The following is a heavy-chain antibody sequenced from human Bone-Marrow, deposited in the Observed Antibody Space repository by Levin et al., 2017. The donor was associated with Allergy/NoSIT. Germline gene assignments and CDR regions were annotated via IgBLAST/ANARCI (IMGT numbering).Heavy chain of an antibody. Sequence: GESLKISCAASGFSFRSYWMHWVRQAPGKGLVWVSRINSDGSSTSYADSVKGRFTISRDNAKNTPYLQMNSQRGEDTAVYYCARGTRIDYFDYWGQGTLVTVSS. CDR2: INSDGSST. CDR1: GFSFRSYW. V-gene: IGHV3-74*01. CDR3: ARGTRIDYFDY. J-gene: IGHJ4*02. D-gene: IGHD2-15*01.